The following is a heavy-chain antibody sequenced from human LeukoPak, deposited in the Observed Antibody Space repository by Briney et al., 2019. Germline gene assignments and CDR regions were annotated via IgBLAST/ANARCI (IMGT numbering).Heavy chain of an antibody. V-gene: IGHV3-15*01. CDR1: GFTFSNAS. Sequence: GGSLRLFCAASGFTFSNASMSWVRQAPGKGLEWVGHIKSKTDGGTTDYAAPVKGRFTISRDDSENTLYLQMNSLKTEDTAVYYCAKVGPGATDDFPYYFDYWGQGTLVTVSS. J-gene: IGHJ4*02. CDR2: IKSKTDGGTT. CDR3: AKVGPGATDDFPYYFDY. D-gene: IGHD1-26*01.